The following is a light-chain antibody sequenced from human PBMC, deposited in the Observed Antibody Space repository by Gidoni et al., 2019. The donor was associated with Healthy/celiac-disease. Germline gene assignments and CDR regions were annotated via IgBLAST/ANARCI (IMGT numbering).Light chain of an antibody. Sequence: EIVLTQSPGTLSLSPGERATLSCRASQSVSSSYLAWYQQKPGQAPRLLIYGASSRATGIPDRFSGSGSGTDFTLTISRLEPEDFAVYYCQQYGSSPPITFXQXTKVEIK. CDR1: QSVSSSY. V-gene: IGKV3-20*01. J-gene: IGKJ1*01. CDR3: QQYGSSPPIT. CDR2: GAS.